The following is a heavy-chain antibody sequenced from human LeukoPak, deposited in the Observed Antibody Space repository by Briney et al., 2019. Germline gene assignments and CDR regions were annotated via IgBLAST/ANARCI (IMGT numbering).Heavy chain of an antibody. V-gene: IGHV1-2*02. D-gene: IGHD3-10*01. CDR2: INPNSGGT. CDR1: GYTFTGYY. Sequence: ASVKVSCKASGYTFTGYYMHWVRQAPGQGLEWMGWINPNSGGTNYAQKFQGRVTMTRDTSISTAYMELSRLRSDDTAVYYCARDRATMVRGVMNHWGQGTLVTVSS. CDR3: ARDRATMVRGVMNH. J-gene: IGHJ4*02.